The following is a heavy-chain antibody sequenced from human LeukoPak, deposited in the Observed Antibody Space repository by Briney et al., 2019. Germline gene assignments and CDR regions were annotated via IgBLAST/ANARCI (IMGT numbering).Heavy chain of an antibody. CDR1: GFIFSSYA. CDR3: ARGSGYLETFDY. CDR2: ISYDGSNK. J-gene: IGHJ4*02. V-gene: IGHV3-30*04. Sequence: GGPLRLSCAASGFIFSSYAMHWVRQAPGKGLEWLAVISYDGSNKYYADSVKGRFTISRHNSKNTLYLQMNSLRAEDTALYYCARGSGYLETFDYWGQGTLVTVSS. D-gene: IGHD3-22*01.